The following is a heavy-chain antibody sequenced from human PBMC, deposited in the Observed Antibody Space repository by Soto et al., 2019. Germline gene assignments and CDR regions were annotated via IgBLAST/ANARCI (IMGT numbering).Heavy chain of an antibody. Sequence: GGSLRLSCAASGFTFSSYAMSWVRQAPGKGLEWVSAISGSGGSTYYADSVKGRFTISRDNSKNTLYLQMNSLRAEDTAVYYCAKLIIAVAGTSTGDLDYWGQGTLVTVSS. CDR1: GFTFSSYA. D-gene: IGHD6-19*01. CDR2: ISGSGGST. V-gene: IGHV3-23*01. CDR3: AKLIIAVAGTSTGDLDY. J-gene: IGHJ4*02.